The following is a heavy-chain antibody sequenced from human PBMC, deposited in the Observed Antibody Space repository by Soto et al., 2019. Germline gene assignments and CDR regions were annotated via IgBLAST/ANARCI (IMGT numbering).Heavy chain of an antibody. CDR1: GYTFTSYD. D-gene: IGHD5-18*01. CDR3: ASQVDTAMVDGY. V-gene: IGHV1-8*01. Sequence: QVQLVQSGAAVKKPGASVKVSCKASGYTFTSYDINWVRQATGQGLAWMGWMNPNSGNTGSAQKFQGRVTMTRNTSISTAYMALSSLRSEDTAVYYCASQVDTAMVDGYWGQGTLVTVSS. J-gene: IGHJ4*02. CDR2: MNPNSGNT.